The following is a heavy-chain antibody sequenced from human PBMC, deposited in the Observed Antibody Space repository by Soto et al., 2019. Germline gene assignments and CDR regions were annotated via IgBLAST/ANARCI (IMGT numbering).Heavy chain of an antibody. D-gene: IGHD2-21*01. CDR1: GGSISSYY. CDR2: IYYSGST. Sequence: SETLSLTCTVSGGSISSYYWSWIRQPPGKGLEWIGYIYYSGSTNYNPSLKSRVTISVDTSKNQFSLKLSSVTAADTAVYYCARRVGLRYYYYYYGMDVWGQGTTVT. CDR3: ARRVGLRYYYYYYGMDV. V-gene: IGHV4-59*01. J-gene: IGHJ6*02.